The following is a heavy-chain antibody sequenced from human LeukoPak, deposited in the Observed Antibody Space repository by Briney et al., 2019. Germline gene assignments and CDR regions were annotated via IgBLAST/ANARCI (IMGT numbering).Heavy chain of an antibody. J-gene: IGHJ4*02. V-gene: IGHV3-23*01. CDR1: GFTFSSYA. D-gene: IGHD6-19*01. CDR2: ISGSGDST. CDR3: AKDVYSSGWYYFDY. Sequence: GGSLRLSCAASGFTFSSYAMSWVRQAPGKGLEWASAISGSGDSTYYADSVKGRFTISRDNSKNTLYLQMNSLRAEDTAVFYCAKDVYSSGWYYFDYWGQGTLVTVSS.